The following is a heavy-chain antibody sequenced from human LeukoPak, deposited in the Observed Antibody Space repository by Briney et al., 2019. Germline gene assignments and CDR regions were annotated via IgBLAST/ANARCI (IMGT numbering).Heavy chain of an antibody. CDR3: ARALHDIVVVVAEGWGNTSWFDP. Sequence: SETLSLTCAVYGGSFSGYYWSWIRQPPGKGLEWIGEINHSGSTNYNPSLKSRVTISVDTSKNQFSLKLSSVTAADTAVYYCARALHDIVVVVAEGWGNTSWFDPWGQGTLVTVSS. J-gene: IGHJ5*02. CDR2: INHSGST. V-gene: IGHV4-34*01. CDR1: GGSFSGYY. D-gene: IGHD2-15*01.